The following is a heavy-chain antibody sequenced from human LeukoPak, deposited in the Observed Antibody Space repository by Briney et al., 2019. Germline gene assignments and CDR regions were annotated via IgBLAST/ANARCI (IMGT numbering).Heavy chain of an antibody. J-gene: IGHJ5*02. CDR1: GGTFSSYA. D-gene: IGHD6-13*01. CDR3: AREKVQEYSSSWYSNWFDP. V-gene: IGHV1-69*06. CDR2: IIPIFGTA. Sequence: SVKVSCKASGGTFSSYAISWVRQAPGQGLEWMGGIIPIFGTANYAQKFQGRVTITADKSTSTAYMELSSLRSEDTAVYYCAREKVQEYSSSWYSNWFDPWGQGTLVTVSS.